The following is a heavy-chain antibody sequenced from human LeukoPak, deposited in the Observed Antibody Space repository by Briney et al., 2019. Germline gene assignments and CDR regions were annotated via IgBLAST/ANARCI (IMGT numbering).Heavy chain of an antibody. V-gene: IGHV3-7*01. Sequence: QPGGSLRLSCAASGFTFSSYWMSWVRQAPGKGLEWVANIKQDGSEKYYVDSVKGRFTISRDNAKNSLYLQMNSLRAEDTAVYYCASITMPGYMDVWGKGTTVTVSS. CDR1: GFTFSSYW. CDR2: IKQDGSEK. D-gene: IGHD3-10*01. CDR3: ASITMPGYMDV. J-gene: IGHJ6*03.